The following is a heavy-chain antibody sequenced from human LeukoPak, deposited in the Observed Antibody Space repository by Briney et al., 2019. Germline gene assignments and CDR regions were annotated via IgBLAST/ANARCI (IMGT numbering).Heavy chain of an antibody. D-gene: IGHD3-22*01. CDR1: GFTFSSYS. J-gene: IGHJ3*02. Sequence: GGSLRLSCAASGFTFSSYSMNWVRQAPGKGLEWVSSTSSSSSYIYYADSVKGRFTISRDNAKNSLYLQMNSLRAEDTAVYYCARERNYDSSGYYYSLGAFDIWGQGTMVTVSS. CDR2: TSSSSSYI. V-gene: IGHV3-21*01. CDR3: ARERNYDSSGYYYSLGAFDI.